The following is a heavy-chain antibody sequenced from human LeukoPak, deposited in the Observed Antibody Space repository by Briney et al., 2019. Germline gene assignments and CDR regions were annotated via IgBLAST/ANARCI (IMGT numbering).Heavy chain of an antibody. CDR1: GFTFSSYW. J-gene: IGHJ4*02. D-gene: IGHD1-14*01. CDR3: ARDFEITGFDY. V-gene: IGHV3-74*01. CDR2: INSDGSST. Sequence: GGSLRLSCAASGFTFSSYWMHWVRQAPGKGLVWVSRINSDGSSTIYADSVKGRFTISRDNAKNTLYLQMNSLRAEDTAVYYCARDFEITGFDYWGQGTLVAVSS.